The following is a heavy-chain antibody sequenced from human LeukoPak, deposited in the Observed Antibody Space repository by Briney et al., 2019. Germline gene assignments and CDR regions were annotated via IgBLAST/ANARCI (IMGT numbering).Heavy chain of an antibody. V-gene: IGHV4-34*01. D-gene: IGHD3-3*01. J-gene: IGHJ4*02. CDR3: ARTTTTYYDFWSGYPPWDYFDY. Sequence: NPSETLSLNCAVYGGSFSGYYWSWIRQPPGKGLEWIGEINHSGSTNYNPSLKSRVTISVDTSKNQFSLKLSSVTAADTAVYYCARTTTTYYDFWSGYPPWDYFDYWGQGTLVTVSS. CDR1: GGSFSGYY. CDR2: INHSGST.